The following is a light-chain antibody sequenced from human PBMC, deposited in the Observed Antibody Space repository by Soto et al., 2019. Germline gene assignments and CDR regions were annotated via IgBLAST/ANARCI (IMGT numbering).Light chain of an antibody. CDR2: GAS. V-gene: IGKV3-20*01. CDR3: QQYGSSVQ. Sequence: EIVLTQSPDTLSLSPGERATLSCRASQSVTSKYLAWYQQKPGQAPRLLIHGASNRATGIPDRFSGSGSGTDFTLTINRLEPEDFALYYCQQYGSSVQFGGGTKVEIK. J-gene: IGKJ4*02. CDR1: QSVTSKY.